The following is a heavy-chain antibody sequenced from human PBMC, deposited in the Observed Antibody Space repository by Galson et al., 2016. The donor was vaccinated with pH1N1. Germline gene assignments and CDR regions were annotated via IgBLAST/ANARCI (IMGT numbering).Heavy chain of an antibody. Sequence: SLRLSCAASGFSFRSYWMGWVRQAPGKGLEWVANINQDGSKKYFVDSVKGRIAISRDNAKNSLYLQMNSLRAKDTAMYYCARVGAYGDYVLWMNNWFDPWGQGTLVTVSS. J-gene: IGHJ5*01. CDR1: GFSFRSYW. D-gene: IGHD4-17*01. CDR3: ARVGAYGDYVLWMNNWFDP. V-gene: IGHV3-7*01. CDR2: INQDGSKK.